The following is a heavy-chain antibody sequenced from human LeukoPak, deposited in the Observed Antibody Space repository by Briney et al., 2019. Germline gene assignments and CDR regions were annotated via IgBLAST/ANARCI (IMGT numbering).Heavy chain of an antibody. V-gene: IGHV1-2*02. CDR2: INPNSGGT. J-gene: IGHJ4*02. CDR1: GYTFTGYF. Sequence: ASVKVSCKASGYTFTGYFMHWVRQAPGQGLEWMGCINPNSGGTNYAQNSQGRVTMTRDTSISTAYMELSRLTSDDTAVYYCARGVHNPSDYWGQGTLVTVPS. CDR3: ARGVHNPSDY. D-gene: IGHD1-1*01.